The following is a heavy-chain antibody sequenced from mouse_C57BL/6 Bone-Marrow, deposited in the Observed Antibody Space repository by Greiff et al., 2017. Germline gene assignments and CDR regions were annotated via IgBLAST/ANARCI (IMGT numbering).Heavy chain of an antibody. CDR3: ARWHYGSSCLAY. Sequence: QVQLKESGAELVRPGTSVKMSCTASGYTFTNYWIGWAQQTPGHGLEWIGDIYPGGGYTYYNEKVKGKATLTADKSSSTAYMQFSSLTSEDSAIYYCARWHYGSSCLAYWGQGTLVTVSA. CDR1: GYTFTNYW. CDR2: IYPGGGYT. J-gene: IGHJ3*01. D-gene: IGHD1-1*01. V-gene: IGHV1-63*01.